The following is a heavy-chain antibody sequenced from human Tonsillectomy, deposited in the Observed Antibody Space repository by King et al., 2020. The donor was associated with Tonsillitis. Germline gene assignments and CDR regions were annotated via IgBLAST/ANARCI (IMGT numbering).Heavy chain of an antibody. CDR1: GGSISSSTYY. Sequence: QLQESGPGLVKPSETLSLTCTVSGGSISSSTYYWGWIRQPPGKGLEWIGSIYYGGTTFHNPSLKSRVTISVDTSKNQFSLKLSSVTAADTAVYYCARQSPKTTSEAFDMWGQGTMVTVSS. V-gene: IGHV4-39*01. CDR2: IYYGGTT. J-gene: IGHJ3*02. D-gene: IGHD1-14*01. CDR3: ARQSPKTTSEAFDM.